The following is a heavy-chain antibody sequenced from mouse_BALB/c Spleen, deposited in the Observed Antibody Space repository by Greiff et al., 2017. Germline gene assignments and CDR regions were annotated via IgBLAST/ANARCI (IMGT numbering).Heavy chain of an antibody. J-gene: IGHJ4*01. D-gene: IGHD3-1*01. V-gene: IGHV5-6-4*01. CDR1: GFTFSSYT. Sequence: EVQRVESGGGLVKPGGSLKLSCAASGFTFSSYTMSWVRQTPEKRLEWVATISSGGSYTYYPDSVKGRFTISRDNAKNTLYLQMSSLKSEDTAMYYCTRDQARATYAMDYWGQGTSVTVSS. CDR3: TRDQARATYAMDY. CDR2: ISSGGSYT.